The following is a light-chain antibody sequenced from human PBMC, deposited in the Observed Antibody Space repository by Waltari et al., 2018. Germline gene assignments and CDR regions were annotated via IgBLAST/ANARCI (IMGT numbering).Light chain of an antibody. Sequence: EIVLTQSPASLSLSPGERASLSCRASQSVSSSLAWYQQKPGQAPRLLIYDASNRAFGIPARFSGSGSGTDFTLTISSLEPEDFAIYYCQQHSNWSPYTFGQGTKLEIK. V-gene: IGKV3-11*01. J-gene: IGKJ2*01. CDR3: QQHSNWSPYT. CDR2: DAS. CDR1: QSVSSS.